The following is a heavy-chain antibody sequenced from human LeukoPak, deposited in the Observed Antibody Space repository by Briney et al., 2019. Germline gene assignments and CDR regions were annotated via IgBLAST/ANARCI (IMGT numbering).Heavy chain of an antibody. CDR3: VRGDYGDYTLFDY. CDR2: IYSGGST. J-gene: IGHJ4*02. D-gene: IGHD4-17*01. CDR1: GFAFSSYA. V-gene: IGHV3-53*01. Sequence: GGSLRLSCAASGFAFSSYAMSWVRQAPGKGLEWVSVIYSGGSTYYADSVKGRFTISRDNSKNTLYLQMNSLRAEDTAVYYCVRGDYGDYTLFDYWGQGTLVTVSS.